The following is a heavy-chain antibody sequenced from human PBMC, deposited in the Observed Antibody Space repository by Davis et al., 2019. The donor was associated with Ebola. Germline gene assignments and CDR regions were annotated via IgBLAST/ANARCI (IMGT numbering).Heavy chain of an antibody. CDR1: GFTFSTYS. V-gene: IGHV3-21*01. J-gene: IGHJ3*02. CDR3: ARCDGYFDWLLYRIEAFDI. D-gene: IGHD3-9*01. Sequence: GESLKISCAASGFTFSTYSMSWVRQAPGKALEWVSSISSDSDYIYYADSAKGRFTISRDNAKNSLFLQMNSLRTEDTAVYYCARCDGYFDWLLYRIEAFDIWGQGTMVTVSS. CDR2: ISSDSDYI.